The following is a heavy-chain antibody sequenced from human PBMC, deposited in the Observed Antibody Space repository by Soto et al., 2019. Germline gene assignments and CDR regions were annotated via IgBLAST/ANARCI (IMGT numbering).Heavy chain of an antibody. J-gene: IGHJ6*02. Sequence: SETLSLTCTVSGGSISSVGYYWSWIRQHPGKGLEWIGYIYYSGSTYYNPSLKSRVTISVDAYKKKFSLKLSSVTAADTAVYYCARGGIQLWLNHYYGMHXWGQVTTFTVS. CDR1: GGSISSVGYY. D-gene: IGHD5-18*01. V-gene: IGHV4-31*03. CDR3: ARGGIQLWLNHYYGMHX. CDR2: IYYSGST.